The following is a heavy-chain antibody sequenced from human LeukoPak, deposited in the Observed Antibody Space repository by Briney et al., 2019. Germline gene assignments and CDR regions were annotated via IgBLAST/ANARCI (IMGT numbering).Heavy chain of an antibody. CDR3: ARDGDTAMVQDY. D-gene: IGHD5-18*01. J-gene: IGHJ4*02. Sequence: GGSLRLSCAASGFTVSSNYMSWVRQAPGKGLEWVSVIYSGGSTYYADSVKGRFTISRDNSKNTLYLQMKSLRAEDTAVYYCARDGDTAMVQDYWGQGTLVTVSS. V-gene: IGHV3-66*01. CDR2: IYSGGST. CDR1: GFTVSSNY.